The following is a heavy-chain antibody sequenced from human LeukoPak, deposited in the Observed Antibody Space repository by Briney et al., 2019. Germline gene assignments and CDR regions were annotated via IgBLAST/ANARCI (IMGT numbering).Heavy chain of an antibody. CDR3: ARHPVLLWFGGPQYYFDY. CDR2: IYHSGST. V-gene: IGHV4-38-2*02. CDR1: GYSISSGYY. J-gene: IGHJ4*02. Sequence: SETLSLTCTVSGYSISSGYYWGWIRQPPGKGLEWIGSIYHSGSTNYNPSLKSRVTISVDTSKNQFSLKLSSVTAADTAVYYCARHPVLLWFGGPQYYFDYWGQGTLVTVSS. D-gene: IGHD3-10*01.